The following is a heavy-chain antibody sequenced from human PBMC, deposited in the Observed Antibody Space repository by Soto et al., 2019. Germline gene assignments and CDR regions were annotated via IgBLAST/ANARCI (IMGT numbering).Heavy chain of an antibody. CDR3: ATTGPY. CDR2: IWIDGSNK. V-gene: IGHV3-33*01. J-gene: IGHJ4*02. Sequence: QVQLVESGGGVVQPGRSLRLSCAASGFTFSSYGMHWVRQAPGKGLEWVAVIWIDGSNKFYADSVKGRFTISRDNSKNTGSLQMVSLSDEDSAAYYCATTGPYWGQGTLVTVSS. CDR1: GFTFSSYG.